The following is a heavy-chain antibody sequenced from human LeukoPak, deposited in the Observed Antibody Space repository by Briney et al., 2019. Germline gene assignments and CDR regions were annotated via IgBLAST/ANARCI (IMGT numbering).Heavy chain of an antibody. V-gene: IGHV3-9*01. J-gene: IGHJ4*02. CDR3: AKGDLGRITMVRGSNY. CDR2: ISWNSGSI. CDR1: GFTFDDYA. D-gene: IGHD3-10*01. Sequence: GGSLRLSCAASGFTFDDYAMHWVRQAPGKGLEWVSGISWNSGSIGYADSVKGRFTISRDNSKNTLYLQMNSLRAEDTAVYYCAKGDLGRITMVRGSNYWGQGTLVTVSS.